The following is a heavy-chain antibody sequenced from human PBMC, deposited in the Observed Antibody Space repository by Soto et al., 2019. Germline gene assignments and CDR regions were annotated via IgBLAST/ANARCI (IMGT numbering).Heavy chain of an antibody. V-gene: IGHV1-69*13. CDR1: GGTFSSYA. D-gene: IGHD6-19*01. CDR2: IIPIFGTA. CDR3: ARDRAVAGTYYYYGMDV. J-gene: IGHJ6*02. Sequence: SVKVSCKASGGTFSSYAISWVRQAPGQGLEWMGGIIPIFGTANYAQKFQGRVTITADESTSTAYMELSSLRSEDTAVYYRARDRAVAGTYYYYGMDVWGQGTTVTVSS.